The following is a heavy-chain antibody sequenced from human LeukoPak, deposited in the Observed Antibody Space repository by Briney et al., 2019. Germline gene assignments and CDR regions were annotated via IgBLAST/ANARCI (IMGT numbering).Heavy chain of an antibody. J-gene: IGHJ4*02. CDR2: IYYSGST. Sequence: PSETLSLTCTVSGGSISSYYWSWIRQPPGKGLEWIGYIYYSGSTNYNPSLKSRVTMSVETSKNQFSLKLNSVTAADTAVYYCARGYRITISGVVTGGNFDYWGQGALVTVSS. V-gene: IGHV4-59*01. CDR3: ARGYRITISGVVTGGNFDY. D-gene: IGHD3-3*01. CDR1: GGSISSYY.